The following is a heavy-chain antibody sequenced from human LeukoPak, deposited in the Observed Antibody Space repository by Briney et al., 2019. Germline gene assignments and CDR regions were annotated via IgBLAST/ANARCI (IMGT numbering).Heavy chain of an antibody. CDR3: ARDGRGEWLGYDY. V-gene: IGHV4-4*07. CDR1: VGSISSYY. J-gene: IGHJ4*02. D-gene: IGHD6-19*01. CDR2: IYTSGST. Sequence: SETLSLTCTVSVGSISSYYRSSICQPAGKGLEWIGRIYTSGSTNYNPPLKSRVTMSVDTSKNQFSLKLSSVTAADTAVYYCARDGRGEWLGYDYWGQGTLVTVSS.